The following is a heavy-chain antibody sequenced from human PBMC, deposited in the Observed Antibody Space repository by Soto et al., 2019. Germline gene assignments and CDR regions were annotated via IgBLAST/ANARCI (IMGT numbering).Heavy chain of an antibody. Sequence: SETLSLTCAVYGGSFSGYYWSWIRQPPGKGLEWIGEINHSGSTNYNPSLKSRVTISVDTSKNQFSLKLSSVTAADTAVHYCARGGGWTRYCSGGSCYSTRKNWFDPWGQGTLVTVSS. V-gene: IGHV4-34*01. CDR3: ARGGGWTRYCSGGSCYSTRKNWFDP. D-gene: IGHD2-15*01. CDR1: GGSFSGYY. J-gene: IGHJ5*02. CDR2: INHSGST.